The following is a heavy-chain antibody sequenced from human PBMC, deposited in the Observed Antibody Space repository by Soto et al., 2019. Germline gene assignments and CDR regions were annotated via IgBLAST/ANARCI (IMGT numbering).Heavy chain of an antibody. CDR3: ARDGLLWFGELVHYYGMDV. CDR1: GGSISSGDYY. D-gene: IGHD3-10*01. CDR2: IYYSGST. V-gene: IGHV4-30-4*01. Sequence: SETLSLTCTVSGGSISSGDYYWSWIRQPPGKGLEWIGYIYYSGSTYYNPSLKSRVTISVDTSKNQFSLKLSSVTAADTAVYYCARDGLLWFGELVHYYGMDVWGQGTTVTVSS. J-gene: IGHJ6*02.